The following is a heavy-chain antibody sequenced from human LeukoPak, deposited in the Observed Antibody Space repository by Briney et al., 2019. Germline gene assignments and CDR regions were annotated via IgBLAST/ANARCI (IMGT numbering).Heavy chain of an antibody. V-gene: IGHV3-48*03. CDR1: GFTFRGYE. D-gene: IGHD3-16*01. CDR3: AVGGGY. CDR2: ISSIGTTI. J-gene: IGHJ4*02. Sequence: PGGSLRLSCAASGFTFRGYEMNWVRQAPGKGLEWVSHISSIGTTIYYADSVKGRFTISRDNAKNSLFLQMNSLRAEDTAVYYCAVGGGYWGQGTLVTVSS.